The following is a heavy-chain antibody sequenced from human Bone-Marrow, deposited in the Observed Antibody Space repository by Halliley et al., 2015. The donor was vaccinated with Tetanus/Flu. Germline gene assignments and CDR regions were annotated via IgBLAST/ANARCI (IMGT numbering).Heavy chain of an antibody. CDR3: ARTPDGNTPFFFPDWFDP. CDR1: GGSISRFY. CDR2: IYYSGAT. J-gene: IGHJ5*02. Sequence: TLSLTCTVSGGSISRFYWSWIRQSPGKGLEWIGYIYYSGATNYNPSLKSRVTISLDTSNNQFSLRLNSVTAADTAVYYCARTPDGNTPFFFPDWFDPWGQGTLVTVSS. D-gene: IGHD2-2*02. V-gene: IGHV4-59*01.